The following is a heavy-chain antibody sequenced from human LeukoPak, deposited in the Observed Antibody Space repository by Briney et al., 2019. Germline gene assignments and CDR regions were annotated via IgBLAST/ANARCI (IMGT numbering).Heavy chain of an antibody. CDR3: ARGSYEAYYYGSGSYSDHDY. CDR1: GYTFTSYA. CDR2: INAGNGST. Sequence: ASVKVSCKASGYTFTSYAMHWVRQAPGQRLEWMGWINAGNGSTKYSQKFQGRVTITRDTSASTAYMELSSLRSEDTAVYYCARGSYEAYYYGSGSYSDHDYWGQGTPVTVSS. V-gene: IGHV1-3*01. J-gene: IGHJ4*02. D-gene: IGHD3-10*01.